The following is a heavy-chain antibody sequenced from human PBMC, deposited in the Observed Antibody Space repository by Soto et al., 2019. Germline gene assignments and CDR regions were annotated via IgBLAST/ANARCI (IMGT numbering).Heavy chain of an antibody. V-gene: IGHV4-61*01. CDR3: ARPYDFWSGYPDAFDI. J-gene: IGHJ3*02. CDR1: GGSVSSGSYY. CDR2: IYYSGST. D-gene: IGHD3-3*01. Sequence: LSLTCTVSGGSVSSGSYYWSWIRQPPGKGLEWIGDIYYSGSTNYNPSLKSRVTISVDTSKNQFSLKLSSVTAADTAVYYCARPYDFWSGYPDAFDIWGQGTMVTVSS.